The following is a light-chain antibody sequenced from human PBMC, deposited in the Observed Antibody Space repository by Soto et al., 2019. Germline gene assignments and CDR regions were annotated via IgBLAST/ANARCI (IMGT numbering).Light chain of an antibody. J-gene: IGKJ4*01. CDR1: QGISKS. CDR2: DTS. CDR3: QQYDDLPFT. Sequence: DIQMTQSPSSLSASVGDRVTITCQADQGISKSLSWYQQKPGMDTKLLIYDTSNLETGVPSRFSGSGSGIDFTLTISSLQPEDFGRYYCQQYDDLPFTFGGGTKVEIK. V-gene: IGKV1-33*01.